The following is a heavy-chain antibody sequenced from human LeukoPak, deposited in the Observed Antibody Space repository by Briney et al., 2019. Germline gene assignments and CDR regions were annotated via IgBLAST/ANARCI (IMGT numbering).Heavy chain of an antibody. CDR2: IYWDDDK. D-gene: IGHD3-22*01. CDR3: ARLYYYDSTGNYRPFDY. Sequence: SGPTLVNPTQTLTLTCTFSGFSLRTRGVGVGWIRQPPGKALEWLALIYWDDDKRYSPSLKSRLTITKDTSKNQVILETTNVDPVDTATYYCARLYYYDSTGNYRPFDYWGQGALVTVSS. CDR1: GFSLRTRGVG. J-gene: IGHJ4*02. V-gene: IGHV2-5*02.